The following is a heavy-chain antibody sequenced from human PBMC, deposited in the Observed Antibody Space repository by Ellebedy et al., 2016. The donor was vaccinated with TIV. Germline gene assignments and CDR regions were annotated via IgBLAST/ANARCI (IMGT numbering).Heavy chain of an antibody. Sequence: GESLKISCAASGFTFTPYSMNWVRQASGKRLEWVSYISHSSLTIYYADSVKGRFTISRDNAENSLYLQMSSLRVDDTAMYYCARDMAWGNERVNDALDIWGQGTMATVSP. CDR3: ARDMAWGNERVNDALDI. V-gene: IGHV3-48*04. CDR2: ISHSSLTI. D-gene: IGHD7-27*01. J-gene: IGHJ3*02. CDR1: GFTFTPYS.